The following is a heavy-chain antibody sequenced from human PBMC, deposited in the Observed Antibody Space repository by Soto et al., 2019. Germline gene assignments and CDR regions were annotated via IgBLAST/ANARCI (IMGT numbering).Heavy chain of an antibody. CDR1: GGSISSYY. D-gene: IGHD1-26*01. Sequence: SETLSLTCTVSGGSISSYYWSWIRQPPGKGLEWIGYIYYSGSTNYNPSLKSRVTISVDTSKNQFSLKLSSVTAADTAVYYCARGSPGYYGMDVWGQGITVTVSS. CDR2: IYYSGST. J-gene: IGHJ6*02. CDR3: ARGSPGYYGMDV. V-gene: IGHV4-59*01.